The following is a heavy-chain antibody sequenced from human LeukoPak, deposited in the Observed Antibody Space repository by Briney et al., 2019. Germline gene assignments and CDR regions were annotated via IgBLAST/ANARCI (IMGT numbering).Heavy chain of an antibody. Sequence: PGGSLRLSCTASGFTFGDYPLSWVRQAPGKGVEWVGLIKSKAYGGTTEYAASVKGRFTISRDDSKSIAYLQMNSLKTEDTAVYYCTRFLVVAVEYDYWGQGTLVTVSS. D-gene: IGHD6-19*01. CDR3: TRFLVVAVEYDY. V-gene: IGHV3-49*04. CDR2: IKSKAYGGTT. J-gene: IGHJ4*02. CDR1: GFTFGDYP.